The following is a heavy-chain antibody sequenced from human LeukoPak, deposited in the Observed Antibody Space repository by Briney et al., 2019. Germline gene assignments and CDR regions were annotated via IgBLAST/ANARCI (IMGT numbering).Heavy chain of an antibody. CDR3: ASRGYSGYPVNLYYFDY. Sequence: PSETLSLTCTVSGGSISSYYWSWIRQPPGKGLEWIGYIYYSGSTNYNPSLKSRVTISVDTSKNQFSLKLNSVSAADTAVYYCASRGYSGYPVNLYYFDYWGQGTLVTVSS. CDR1: GGSISSYY. CDR2: IYYSGST. V-gene: IGHV4-59*01. D-gene: IGHD5-12*01. J-gene: IGHJ4*02.